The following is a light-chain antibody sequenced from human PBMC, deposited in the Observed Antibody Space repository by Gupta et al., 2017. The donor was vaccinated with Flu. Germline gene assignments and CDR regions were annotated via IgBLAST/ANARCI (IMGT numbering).Light chain of an antibody. Sequence: DIQMTQSPSSLSASVGDRVTITCRASQSVSGYVNWYQQRPGKAPKLLISDVSNLQSGVPSTFRGSGSVTDFTLTISNLQAEDSATYYCQQGFSVPRTFGGGTKVDIK. CDR3: QQGFSVPRT. J-gene: IGKJ4*01. CDR1: QSVSGY. CDR2: DVS. V-gene: IGKV1-39*01.